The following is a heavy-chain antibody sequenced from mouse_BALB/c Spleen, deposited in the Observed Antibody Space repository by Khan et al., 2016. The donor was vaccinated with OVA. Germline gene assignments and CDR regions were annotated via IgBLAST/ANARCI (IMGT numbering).Heavy chain of an antibody. Sequence: QVQLKQSGAELARPGASVKMSCKASGYTFTSYTIHWIKQRPGQGLEWIGNINPSSGYTNYNQKFKDKATLTADKSSTTAYMQLSSLTSDDSAVYYCARDGAYYRNDGWFANWGQGTLVTVSA. J-gene: IGHJ3*01. D-gene: IGHD2-14*01. CDR2: INPSSGYT. CDR1: GYTFTSYT. V-gene: IGHV1-4*01. CDR3: ARDGAYYRNDGWFAN.